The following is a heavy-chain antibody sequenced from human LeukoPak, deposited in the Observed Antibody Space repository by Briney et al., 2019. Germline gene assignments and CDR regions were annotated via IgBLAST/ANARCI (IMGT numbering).Heavy chain of an antibody. CDR2: FHYSGST. D-gene: IGHD2-2*01. CDR1: GGSISSHF. CDR3: ARDFLECSRASCLNWFDP. V-gene: IGHV4-59*11. J-gene: IGHJ5*02. Sequence: SETLSLTCTVSGGSISSHFWAWIRQPQGRGLNGFGKFHYSGSTNYDPSLKSRVSISVDTSKNEFSLKLSSVTAADTAVYYCARDFLECSRASCLNWFDPWGQGTLVTVSS.